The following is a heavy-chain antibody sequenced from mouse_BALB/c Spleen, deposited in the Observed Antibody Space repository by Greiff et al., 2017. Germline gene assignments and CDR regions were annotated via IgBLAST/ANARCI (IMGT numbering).Heavy chain of an antibody. Sequence: EVQLVESGGGLVKPGGSLKLSCAASGFAFSSYDMSWVRQTPEKRLEWVAYISSGGGSTYYPDTVKGRFTISRDNAKNTLYLQMSSLKSEDTAMYYCADYGYPPFAYWGQGTLVTVSA. CDR1: GFAFSSYD. CDR3: ADYGYPPFAY. J-gene: IGHJ3*01. CDR2: ISSGGGST. V-gene: IGHV5-12-1*01. D-gene: IGHD1-2*01.